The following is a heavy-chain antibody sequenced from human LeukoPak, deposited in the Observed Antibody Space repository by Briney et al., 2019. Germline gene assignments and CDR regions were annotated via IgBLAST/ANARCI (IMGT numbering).Heavy chain of an antibody. CDR2: IYYSGST. CDR1: GGSISSYY. Sequence: TSETLSLTCTVSGGSISSYYWSWIRQPPGKGLEWIGYIYYSGSTNYNPSLKSRVTISVDTSKNQFSLKLSSVTAADTAVYYCARAYYDFWSGYYADYYYYMDVWGKGTTVTVSS. V-gene: IGHV4-59*01. CDR3: ARAYYDFWSGYYADYYYYMDV. J-gene: IGHJ6*03. D-gene: IGHD3-3*01.